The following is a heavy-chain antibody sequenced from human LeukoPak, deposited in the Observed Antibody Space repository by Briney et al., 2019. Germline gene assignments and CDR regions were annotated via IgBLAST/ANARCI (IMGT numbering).Heavy chain of an antibody. CDR2: ISYDGSNK. CDR1: GITFSSHG. V-gene: IGHV3-30*03. CDR3: ARGGSVLLWFGEPIWGYFDY. Sequence: GGSLRLSCAVSGITFSSHGMSWVRQAPGKGLEWVAVISYDGSNKYYADSVKGRFTISRDNSKNTLYLQMNSLRAEDTAVYYCARGGSVLLWFGEPIWGYFDYWGQGTLVTVSS. D-gene: IGHD3-10*01. J-gene: IGHJ4*02.